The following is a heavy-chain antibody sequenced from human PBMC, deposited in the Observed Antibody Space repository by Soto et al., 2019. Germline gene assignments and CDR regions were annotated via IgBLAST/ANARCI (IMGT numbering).Heavy chain of an antibody. CDR1: GGSISSSSYF. D-gene: IGHD3-16*01. CDR3: ARLNGGDYVDY. Sequence: QLQLQESGPGLVKPSETLSLTCTVSGGSISSSSYFWGWIRQPPGKGLEWIGSIFYSGSTYYNPSLKSRVTISVATSKNQCSLKLSSVTAADTAVYYCARLNGGDYVDYWGQGTLVTVSS. CDR2: IFYSGST. V-gene: IGHV4-39*01. J-gene: IGHJ4*02.